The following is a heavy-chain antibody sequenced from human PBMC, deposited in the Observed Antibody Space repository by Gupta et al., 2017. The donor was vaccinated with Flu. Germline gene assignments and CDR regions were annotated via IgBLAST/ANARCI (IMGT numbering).Heavy chain of an antibody. V-gene: IGHV4-38-2*02. Sequence: HVQLQESGPGLVQPSETLSLTCAVSGYSISSGYYWGWIRQPPGKGLEWIGSIYHSGSTYYNPSLKSRVTISVDTSKNQFSLKLSSVTAAETAVYYCARDSPIAAAGVWYFDLWGRGTLVTVSS. CDR2: IYHSGST. CDR3: ARDSPIAAAGVWYFDL. CDR1: GYSISSGYY. J-gene: IGHJ2*01. D-gene: IGHD6-13*01.